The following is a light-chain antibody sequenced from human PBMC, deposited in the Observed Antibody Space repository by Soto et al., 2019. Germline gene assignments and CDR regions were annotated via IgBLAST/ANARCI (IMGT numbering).Light chain of an antibody. CDR3: CSFTGTSTS. J-gene: IGLJ2*01. CDR1: SSDIGGYNY. V-gene: IGLV2-11*01. CDR2: DVN. Sequence: QSALTQPASVSGSPGQSITISCTGTSSDIGGYNYVSWYQQHPGKAPKLMIYDVNKRPSGVPDRFSGSKSGNTASLAISGLQAEDEADYYCCSFTGTSTSFGGGTKVTVL.